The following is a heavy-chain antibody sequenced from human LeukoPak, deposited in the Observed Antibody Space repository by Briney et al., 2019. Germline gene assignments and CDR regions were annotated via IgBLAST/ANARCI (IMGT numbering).Heavy chain of an antibody. CDR2: IYYSGST. D-gene: IGHD6-25*01. J-gene: IGHJ4*02. CDR3: ARWFAAVRYFDY. V-gene: IGHV4-59*01. CDR1: GGSISSYY. Sequence: SETLSLTCTVSGGSISSYYWSWIRQPPGKGLEWIGYIYYSGSTNYNPSLKSRVTISVDTSKNQFSLKLSSVTAADTAVYYCARWFAAVRYFDYWGQGTLVTVSS.